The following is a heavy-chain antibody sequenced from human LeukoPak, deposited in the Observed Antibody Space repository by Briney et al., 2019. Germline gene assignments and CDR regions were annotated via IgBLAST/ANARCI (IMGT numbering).Heavy chain of an antibody. J-gene: IGHJ4*02. CDR2: IDEYGTTI. Sequence: QPGGSLRLSCAASGFTFSTYWMHWVRQAPGKGLVWVSRIDEYGTTINYADSVKGRFTISRNNAGDTLFLQMNSLRAEDTGVYYCATDLSGRQDYWGQGTLVTVSS. CDR1: GFTFSTYW. V-gene: IGHV3-74*01. CDR3: ATDLSGRQDY. D-gene: IGHD5-12*01.